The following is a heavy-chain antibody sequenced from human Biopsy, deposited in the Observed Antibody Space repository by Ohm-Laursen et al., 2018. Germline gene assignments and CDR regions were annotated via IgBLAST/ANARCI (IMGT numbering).Heavy chain of an antibody. V-gene: IGHV4-59*03. CDR2: IYYTGKT. J-gene: IGHJ4*02. D-gene: IGHD3-22*01. CDR1: DGSISGYY. CDR3: AKNSGYSHDY. Sequence: GTLSLTCTVSDGSISGYYWSWIRQAPGKGLEWIGFIYYTGKTKSNPSLKSRLTMSVDTSKNQFSLNLTTVTTADTAVYYCAKNSGYSHDYWGQGTLVTVSS.